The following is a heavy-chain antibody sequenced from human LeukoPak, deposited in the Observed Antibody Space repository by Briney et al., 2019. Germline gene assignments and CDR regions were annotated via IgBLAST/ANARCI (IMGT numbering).Heavy chain of an antibody. J-gene: IGHJ4*02. Sequence: QTGGSLRLSCAASGLTFKNYGMHWVRQAPGKGLEWVAIISYDGTNKYYADSVKGRFTISKDNSHNTLYLQMNSLRAEDTAVYYCASHRGDYATGYFDYWGQGTLVTVSS. D-gene: IGHD1-1*01. V-gene: IGHV3-30*03. CDR3: ASHRGDYATGYFDY. CDR1: GLTFKNYG. CDR2: ISYDGTNK.